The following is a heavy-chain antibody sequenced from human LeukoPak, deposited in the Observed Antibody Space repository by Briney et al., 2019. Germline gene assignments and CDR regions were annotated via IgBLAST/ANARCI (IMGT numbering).Heavy chain of an antibody. CDR1: GYTFTSYG. D-gene: IGHD6-13*01. CDR3: ARVSAVAGISSFDY. J-gene: IGHJ4*02. CDR2: INAYNANK. Sequence: ASVKVSCKASGYTFTSYGIGWVRQAPGQGPEWMGWINAYNANKNFPQKFQGRVTMTTDTSTTTAYMELRSLRSDDTAVYHCARVSAVAGISSFDYWGQGTLVTVSS. V-gene: IGHV1-18*01.